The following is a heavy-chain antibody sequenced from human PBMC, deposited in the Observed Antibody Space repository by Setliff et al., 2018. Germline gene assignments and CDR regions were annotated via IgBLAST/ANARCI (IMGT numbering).Heavy chain of an antibody. CDR2: TYYIGAT. CDR1: GASISTHY. D-gene: IGHD1-1*01. CDR3: ARTGTYRYFDY. J-gene: IGHJ4*02. Sequence: ETLSLTCTVSGASISTHYWSWIRQPPGKGLEWIGHTYYIGATNYNPSLKGRVTISVDTSKNQVSLKMNFVTAADTAVYYCARTGTYRYFDYWGRGTLVTVSS. V-gene: IGHV4-59*11.